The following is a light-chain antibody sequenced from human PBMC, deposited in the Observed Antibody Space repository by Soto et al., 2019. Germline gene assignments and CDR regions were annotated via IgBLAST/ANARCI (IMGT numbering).Light chain of an antibody. V-gene: IGKV4-1*01. J-gene: IGKJ4*01. CDR3: QQYYSSPLT. CDR2: WAS. CDR1: QSVFYSPNNKNY. Sequence: MNQSPDSLAVSLGETATINCKSSQSVFYSPNNKNYLAWYQQKPGQPPKLLISWASIRESGVPDRFSGSGSGTDFTLTISSLRAEDVAVYYCQQYYSSPLTFGGGTKVDI.